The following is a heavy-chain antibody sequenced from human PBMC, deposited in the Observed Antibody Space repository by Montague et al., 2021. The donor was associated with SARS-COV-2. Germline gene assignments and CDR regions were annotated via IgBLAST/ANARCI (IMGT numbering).Heavy chain of an antibody. J-gene: IGHJ5*02. Sequence: SETLSLTCTVSGESISSYYWNWIRQPPGKGLEWIGYIYNSGSTNYNPSVKSRVTISVDTSKNQFSLKLNSVTAADTAVYYCARGGGYCSGGSCYYWFDPWGQGTLVTVSS. CDR3: ARGGGYCSGGSCYYWFDP. CDR1: GESISSYY. CDR2: IYNSGST. V-gene: IGHV4-59*01. D-gene: IGHD2-15*01.